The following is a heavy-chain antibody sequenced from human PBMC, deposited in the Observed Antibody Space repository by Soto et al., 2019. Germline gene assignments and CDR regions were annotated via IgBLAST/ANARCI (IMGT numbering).Heavy chain of an antibody. V-gene: IGHV2-5*02. CDR2: IYWDDDK. CDR3: AHSVLRTVFGLVTTTAIYFDF. J-gene: IGHJ4*02. Sequence: QITLNESGPTQVKPRQTLTLTCTFSGFSLTTSGVGVGWIRQSPGRAPEWLALIYWDDDKRYSPSLKSRLTITKDNSKNQVVLTMADLDPADTATYCCAHSVLRTVFGLVTTTAIYFDFWGQGTPVAVSS. CDR1: GFSLTTSGVG. D-gene: IGHD3-3*01.